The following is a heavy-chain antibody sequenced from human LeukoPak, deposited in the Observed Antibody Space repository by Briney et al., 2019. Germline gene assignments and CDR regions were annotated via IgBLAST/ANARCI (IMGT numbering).Heavy chain of an antibody. J-gene: IGHJ5*02. CDR3: VKSDRPDYADFGLGS. CDR2: ISSNGGST. V-gene: IGHV3-64D*06. Sequence: PGGSLRLSCAASGFTFSDYYMSWIRQAPGKGVEYVSGISSNGGSTNYADSVRGRFTISRDNSKNTLYFQMSSLRVDDTAVYYCVKSDRPDYADFGLGSWGQGTLVTVSS. CDR1: GFTFSDYY. D-gene: IGHD4-17*01.